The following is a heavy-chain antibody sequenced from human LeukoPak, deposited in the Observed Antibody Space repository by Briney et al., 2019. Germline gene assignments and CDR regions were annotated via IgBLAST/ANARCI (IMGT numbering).Heavy chain of an antibody. J-gene: IGHJ4*02. CDR1: GFTFSSYA. CDR2: ISSNGGST. D-gene: IGHD5-18*01. Sequence: GGSLRLSCAASGFTFSSYAMHWVRQAPGKGLEYVSAISSNGGSTYYANSVKGRFTISRDNSKNTLYLQMGSLRAEDMAVYYCARDLRGYSYGYGRTGTTALGYWGQGTLVTVSS. CDR3: ARDLRGYSYGYGRTGTTALGY. V-gene: IGHV3-64*01.